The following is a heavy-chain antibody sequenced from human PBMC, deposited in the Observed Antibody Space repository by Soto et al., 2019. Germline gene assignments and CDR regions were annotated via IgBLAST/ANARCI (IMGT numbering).Heavy chain of an antibody. V-gene: IGHV4-39*01. D-gene: IGHD5-18*01. CDR3: ARGWSGYGYTN. J-gene: IGHJ4*02. CDR1: GDSISRSSYY. CDR2: IYYSGST. Sequence: PSETLSLTWTGSGDSISRSSYYGGCIRRPPGKGLEWIGNIYYSGSTYYNPTLQSRFTISLDTSKNQFSLKMNSMTAADTAVYLCARGWSGYGYTNWAQRTLVPVSS.